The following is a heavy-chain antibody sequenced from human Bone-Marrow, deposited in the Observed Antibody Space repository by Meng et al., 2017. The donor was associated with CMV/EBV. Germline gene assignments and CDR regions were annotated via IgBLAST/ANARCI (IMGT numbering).Heavy chain of an antibody. Sequence: GESLKISCEASGFPFDDFNINWVRQAPGKGLEWVAFIRYDGSNKYYADSVKGRFTISRDNSKNTLYLQMNSLRAEDTAVYYCARDYYDILTGYYNYYYGMDVWGQGTTVTVSS. D-gene: IGHD3-9*01. J-gene: IGHJ6*01. CDR2: IRYDGSNK. CDR1: GFPFDDFN. V-gene: IGHV3-30*02. CDR3: ARDYYDILTGYYNYYYGMDV.